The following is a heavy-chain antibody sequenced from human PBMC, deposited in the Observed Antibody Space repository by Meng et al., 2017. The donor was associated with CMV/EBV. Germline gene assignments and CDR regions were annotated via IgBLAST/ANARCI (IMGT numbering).Heavy chain of an antibody. D-gene: IGHD2-2*01. Sequence: GGSLRLSCAASGFTFSSYDMHWVRQAPGKGLEWVAFLGYDGSIKYYAESVKGRFTISRDNPKNTLSLQMNSLRAEDTAVYYCAKVSRESCYYCGIDVWGQGTTVTVSS. CDR1: GFTFSSYD. V-gene: IGHV3-30*02. CDR2: LGYDGSIK. CDR3: AKVSRESCYYCGIDV. J-gene: IGHJ6*02.